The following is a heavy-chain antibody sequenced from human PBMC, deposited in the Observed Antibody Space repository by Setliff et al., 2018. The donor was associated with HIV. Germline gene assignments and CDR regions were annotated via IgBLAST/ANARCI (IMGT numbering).Heavy chain of an antibody. J-gene: IGHJ5*02. CDR3: ARALYGDYGGDINWFDP. CDR1: GYTFINYA. D-gene: IGHD4-17*01. V-gene: IGHV7-4-1*02. Sequence: ASVKVSCKASGYTFINYAMNWVRQAPGQGLEWMGWINTHTGSPTYAQAFTGRFVFSVDSTVTTAYLQISGLKADDTAVYYCARALYGDYGGDINWFDPWGQGTLVTVSS. CDR2: INTHTGSP.